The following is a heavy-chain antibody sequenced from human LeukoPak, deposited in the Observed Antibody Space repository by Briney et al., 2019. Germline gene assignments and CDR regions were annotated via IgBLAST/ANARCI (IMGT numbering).Heavy chain of an antibody. CDR2: INHSGST. CDR1: GGSFSGYY. Sequence: SETLSLTCAVYGGSFSGYYWSWIRQPPGKGLEWIGEINHSGSTNYNPSLKSRVTISVDTSKNQFSLELSPVTAADTAVYYCARGRHNTGFDYWGQGTLVTVSS. CDR3: ARGRHNTGFDY. V-gene: IGHV4-34*01. D-gene: IGHD4-17*01. J-gene: IGHJ4*02.